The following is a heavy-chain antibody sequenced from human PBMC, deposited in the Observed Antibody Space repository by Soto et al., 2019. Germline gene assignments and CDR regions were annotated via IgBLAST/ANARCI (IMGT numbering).Heavy chain of an antibody. J-gene: IGHJ4*02. CDR2: IYYSGSI. CDR3: ARGLHYDFWSGQFDY. V-gene: IGHV4-31*03. CDR1: GGSISSGGYY. D-gene: IGHD3-3*01. Sequence: SETLSLTCTVSGGSISSGGYYWSWIRQHPGKGLEWIGYIYYSGSIYYNPSLKSRVTISVDTSKNQFSLKLSSVTAADTAVYYCARGLHYDFWSGQFDYWGQGTLVTVSS.